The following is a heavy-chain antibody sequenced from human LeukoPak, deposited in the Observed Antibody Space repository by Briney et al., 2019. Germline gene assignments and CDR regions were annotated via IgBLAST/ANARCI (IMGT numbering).Heavy chain of an antibody. CDR2: ISGSGGST. J-gene: IGHJ4*02. D-gene: IGHD3-22*01. CDR1: GFTFSSYG. Sequence: PGGSLRLSCAASGFTFSSYGMSWVRQAPGKGLEWVSAISGSGGSTYYADSVKGRFTISRDNSKNTLYLQMNSQRAEDTAVYYCAKVGYYYDSSTHRKNYFDYWGQGTLVTVSS. CDR3: AKVGYYYDSSTHRKNYFDY. V-gene: IGHV3-23*01.